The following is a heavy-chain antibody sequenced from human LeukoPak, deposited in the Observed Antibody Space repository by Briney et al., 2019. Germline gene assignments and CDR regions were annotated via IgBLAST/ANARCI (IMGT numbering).Heavy chain of an antibody. J-gene: IGHJ5*02. CDR1: GFTFSHYA. V-gene: IGHV3-23*01. CDR2: ITDSGTNT. D-gene: IGHD6-19*01. Sequence: GGSLRLSCAASGFTFSHYAMYWVRQAPGKGLEWVSVITDSGTNTYYGDSVKGRFTVSRDNSKNTLYLQMNSLRAEDTAVYYCAKGSGSGWYGWLDPWGQGTLVTVSS. CDR3: AKGSGSGWYGWLDP.